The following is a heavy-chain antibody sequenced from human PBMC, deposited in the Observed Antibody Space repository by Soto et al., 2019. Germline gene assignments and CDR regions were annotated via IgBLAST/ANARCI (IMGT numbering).Heavy chain of an antibody. CDR1: GFTFSSYG. D-gene: IGHD1-26*01. CDR3: AKDNSGTYYWLDY. J-gene: IGHJ4*02. CDR2: ISDDGSSK. V-gene: IGHV3-30*18. Sequence: QVQLVESGGGVVQPGRSLRLSCAASGFTFSSYGMHWVRQAPGKGLEWVAVISDDGSSKYYSDSVKGRFTISRDNPNHTLYLQMNSLRAEDTAVYYCAKDNSGTYYWLDYWGQGTLVTVSS.